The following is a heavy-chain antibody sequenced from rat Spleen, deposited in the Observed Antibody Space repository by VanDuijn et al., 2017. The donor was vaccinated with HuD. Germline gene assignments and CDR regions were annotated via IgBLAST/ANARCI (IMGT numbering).Heavy chain of an antibody. CDR2: ISYSGST. V-gene: IGHV3-1*01. J-gene: IGHJ2*01. CDR1: GYSITSNY. Sequence: EVQLQESGPGLVKPSQSLSLTCSVTGYSITSNYWGWIRKFPGNKMEWMGYISYSGSTGFNPSLKSRVSVTRDTSKNQFFLHLNSVSTEDTATYYYARSYYDGSYYPFDYWGQGVMVTVSS. D-gene: IGHD1-12*02. CDR3: ARSYYDGSYYPFDY.